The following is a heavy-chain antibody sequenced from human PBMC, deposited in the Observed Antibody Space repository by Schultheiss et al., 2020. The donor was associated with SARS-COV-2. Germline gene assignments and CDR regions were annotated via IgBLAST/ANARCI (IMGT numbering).Heavy chain of an antibody. V-gene: IGHV1-58*02. CDR3: AADIRAAAGTRGDY. J-gene: IGHJ4*02. CDR1: GGTFSSYA. Sequence: SVKVSCKASGGTFSSYAISWVRQARGQRLEWIGWIVVGSGNTNYAQKFQERVTITRDMSTSTAYMELSSLRSEDTAVYYCAADIRAAAGTRGDYWGQGTLVTVSS. D-gene: IGHD6-13*01. CDR2: IVVGSGNT.